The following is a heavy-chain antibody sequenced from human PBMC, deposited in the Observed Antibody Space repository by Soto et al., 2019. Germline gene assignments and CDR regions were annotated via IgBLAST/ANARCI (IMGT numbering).Heavy chain of an antibody. CDR3: ARIYDQDAFDI. Sequence: QVQLVESGGGVVQPGRSLRLSCAASGFTFSSYGMHWVRQAPGKGLEWVAVIWYDGSNKYYADSVKGRFTISRDNSKNAVYLQMNSLRAEDTVVCYCARIYDQDAFDIWGQGTMVTVSS. J-gene: IGHJ3*02. D-gene: IGHD3-22*01. CDR1: GFTFSSYG. CDR2: IWYDGSNK. V-gene: IGHV3-33*01.